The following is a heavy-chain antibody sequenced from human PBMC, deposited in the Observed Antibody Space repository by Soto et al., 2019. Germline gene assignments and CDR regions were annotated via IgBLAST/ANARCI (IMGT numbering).Heavy chain of an antibody. V-gene: IGHV3-7*05. CDR2: INQDGSEK. J-gene: IGHJ4*02. CDR3: ARDGDAPGIYFDN. CDR1: GFTFSSYW. Sequence: EVQLVESGGGLVQPGGSLRLSCAASGFTFSSYWMNWVRQAPGKGLEWVANINQDGSEKYYVDSVKGRFTISRDNTKNSLYLQMNSLRAEDTAVYYCARDGDAPGIYFDNWGQGTLVTVSS. D-gene: IGHD6-13*01.